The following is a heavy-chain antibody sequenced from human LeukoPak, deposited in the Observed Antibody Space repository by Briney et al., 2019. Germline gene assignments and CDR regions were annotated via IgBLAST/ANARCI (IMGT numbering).Heavy chain of an antibody. J-gene: IGHJ6*03. D-gene: IGHD3/OR15-3a*01. Sequence: PGGSLRLSCAASGFIFSGYWMTWVRQAPGEGLEWVANLDQDGSEKYYVDSVKGRFTISRDNAKKSLYLQMNSLRAEDTAVYYCARDDYGFWTGSHYYYYYLDVWGKGTTVTVSS. CDR1: GFIFSGYW. V-gene: IGHV3-7*01. CDR2: LDQDGSEK. CDR3: ARDDYGFWTGSHYYYYYLDV.